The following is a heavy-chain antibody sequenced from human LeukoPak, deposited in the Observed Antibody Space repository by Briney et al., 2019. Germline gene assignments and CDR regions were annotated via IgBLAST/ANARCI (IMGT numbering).Heavy chain of an antibody. Sequence: SETLSLTCTVSGGSISGSSYYWGWIRQPPGKGLEWIGSIYYSGSTYYNPSLKSRVTISVDTSKNQFSLKLSSVTAADTAVYYCARRERSGDWGWYFDLWGRGTLVTVSS. CDR2: IYYSGST. D-gene: IGHD2-21*02. J-gene: IGHJ2*01. CDR3: ARRERSGDWGWYFDL. V-gene: IGHV4-39*01. CDR1: GGSISGSSYY.